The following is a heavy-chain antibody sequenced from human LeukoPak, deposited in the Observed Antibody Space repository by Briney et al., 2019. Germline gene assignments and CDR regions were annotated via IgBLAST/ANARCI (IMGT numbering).Heavy chain of an antibody. V-gene: IGHV4-38-2*01. D-gene: IGHD3-3*01. Sequence: PSETLSLTCAVSGYSISSGYSWAWLRQPPGKGLEWVATFSYSGSTFYTPSLKSRLTISIDTSKNQFSLKLRSVTAADTAVYYCAGVFFEWSRHNWFDPWGQGTQVTVSA. CDR2: FSYSGST. CDR3: AGVFFEWSRHNWFDP. J-gene: IGHJ5*02. CDR1: GYSISSGYS.